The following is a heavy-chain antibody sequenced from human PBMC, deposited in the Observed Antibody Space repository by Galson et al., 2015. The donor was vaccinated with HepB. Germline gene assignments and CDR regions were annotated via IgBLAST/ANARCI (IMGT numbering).Heavy chain of an antibody. Sequence: SVKVSCKASGYTSTDYFLHWVRQAPGQGLQWMGRINPYSGATSYAQRFQGRVTMTRDTSINTAYVELGWLTSDDTAVYYCARLFHLTVTTDGFDSWGQGTLVTVSS. CDR1: GYTSTDYF. J-gene: IGHJ4*02. V-gene: IGHV1-2*06. CDR2: INPYSGAT. D-gene: IGHD4-17*01. CDR3: ARLFHLTVTTDGFDS.